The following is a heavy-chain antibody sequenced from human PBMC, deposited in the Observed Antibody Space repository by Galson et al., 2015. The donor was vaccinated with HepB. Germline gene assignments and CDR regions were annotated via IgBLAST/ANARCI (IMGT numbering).Heavy chain of an antibody. CDR2: ISSSSSYI. CDR1: GFTFSSYS. Sequence: SLRLSCAASGFTFSSYSMNWVRQAPGKGLEWVSSISSSSSYIYYADSVKGRFTISRDNAKNSLYLQTNSLRAEDTAVYYCARESGPGDYGDCVDYWGQGTLVTVSS. J-gene: IGHJ4*02. V-gene: IGHV3-21*01. CDR3: ARESGPGDYGDCVDY. D-gene: IGHD4-17*01.